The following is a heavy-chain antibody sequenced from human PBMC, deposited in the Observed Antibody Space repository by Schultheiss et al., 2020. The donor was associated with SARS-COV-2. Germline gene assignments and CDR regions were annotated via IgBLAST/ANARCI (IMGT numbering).Heavy chain of an antibody. CDR3: AKLTIFGPFDY. D-gene: IGHD3-3*01. CDR2: ISSSSSYI. CDR1: GFTFSSYS. J-gene: IGHJ4*02. V-gene: IGHV3-21*04. Sequence: GGSLRLSCAASGFTFSSYSMNWVRQAPGKGLEWVSSISSSSSYIYYADSVKGRFTISRDNSKNTLYLQMNSLRAEDTAVYYCAKLTIFGPFDYWGQGTLVTVSS.